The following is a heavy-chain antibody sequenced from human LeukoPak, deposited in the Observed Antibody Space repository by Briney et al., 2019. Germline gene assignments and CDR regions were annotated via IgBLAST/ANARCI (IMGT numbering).Heavy chain of an antibody. CDR1: GGTFSSYA. CDR2: IIPIFGTA. CDR3: ARGGYSGSYPDWFDP. J-gene: IGHJ5*02. D-gene: IGHD1-26*01. V-gene: IGHV1-69*13. Sequence: SVKVSCKASGGTFSSYAISWVRQAPGQGLEWMGGIIPIFGTANYAQKFQGRVTITADESTSTAYMELGSLRSEDTAVYYCARGGYSGSYPDWFDPWGQGTLVTVSS.